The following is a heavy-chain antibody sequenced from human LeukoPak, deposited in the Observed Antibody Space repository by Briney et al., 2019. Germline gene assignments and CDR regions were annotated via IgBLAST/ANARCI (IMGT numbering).Heavy chain of an antibody. CDR1: GYTFTTSG. Sequence: ASVKVSCKASGYTFTTSGVSWVRQAPGQGLEWMGWVSAYDGNTNYAQKLQGRLTMTTDRSTSTAYMELRSLRSDDTAMYYCARSFARDSDILTGFYIGDYWGQGTLVTVSS. J-gene: IGHJ4*02. D-gene: IGHD3-9*01. CDR3: ARSFARDSDILTGFYIGDY. CDR2: VSAYDGNT. V-gene: IGHV1-18*01.